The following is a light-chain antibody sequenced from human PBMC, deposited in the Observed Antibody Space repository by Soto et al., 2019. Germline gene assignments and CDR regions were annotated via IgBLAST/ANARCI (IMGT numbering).Light chain of an antibody. V-gene: IGKV1-5*01. J-gene: IGKJ1*01. CDR3: QQYSTYSWT. Sequence: DIQLTQSPSTLSAFVGDRVTITCRASQDISVWLAWYQQKPGKAPKLVIYDGSTLESGVPSRFSVSGSGTEFTLTITSLQPDDFATYYCQQYSTYSWTFGQGTKVDIK. CDR1: QDISVW. CDR2: DGS.